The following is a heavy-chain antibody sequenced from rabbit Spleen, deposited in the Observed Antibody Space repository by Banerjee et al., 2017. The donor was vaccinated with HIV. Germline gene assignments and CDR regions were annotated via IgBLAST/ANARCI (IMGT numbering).Heavy chain of an antibody. D-gene: IGHD8-1*01. CDR3: ARDTGSSFSTYGMDL. CDR2: IDTNDGDT. V-gene: IGHV1S45*01. J-gene: IGHJ6*01. CDR1: GFSFSSNW. Sequence: LEESGGGLVKPGGTLTLTCTVSGFSFSSNWICWVRQAPGKGLEWIACIDTNDGDTYYASGAKGRFTISKTSSTTVTLQMTSLTAADTATYFCARDTGSSFSTYGMDLWGQGTLVTVS.